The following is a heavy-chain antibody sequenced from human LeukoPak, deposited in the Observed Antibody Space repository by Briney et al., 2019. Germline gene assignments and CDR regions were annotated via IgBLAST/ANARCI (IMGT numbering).Heavy chain of an antibody. D-gene: IGHD3-22*01. V-gene: IGHV3-21*01. Sequence: GSLRLSCAAXGFTFSSYSMNWVRQAPGKGLEWVSSISSSSSYIYYADSVKGRFTISRDNAKNSLYLQMNSLRAEDTAVYYCARGVNYYDSSGYYWGQGTLVTVSS. CDR2: ISSSSSYI. J-gene: IGHJ4*02. CDR1: GFTFSSYS. CDR3: ARGVNYYDSSGYY.